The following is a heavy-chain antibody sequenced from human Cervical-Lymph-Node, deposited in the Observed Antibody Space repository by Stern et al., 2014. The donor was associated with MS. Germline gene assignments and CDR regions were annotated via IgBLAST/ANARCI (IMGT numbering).Heavy chain of an antibody. V-gene: IGHV1-69*09. Sequence: QVQLVQSGAEVKKPGSSVKVSCKASGGTFSSNPITWVRQAPGQGLELMGRIVPIVDITSYVEKFRGRLTITADKSTSTVYMELSRLRPEDTARYYCARGGSSIFGGIVHNQNFFDSWGQGTLVTVSS. CDR2: IVPIVDIT. D-gene: IGHD3-3*01. J-gene: IGHJ4*02. CDR1: GGTFSSNP. CDR3: ARGGSSIFGGIVHNQNFFDS.